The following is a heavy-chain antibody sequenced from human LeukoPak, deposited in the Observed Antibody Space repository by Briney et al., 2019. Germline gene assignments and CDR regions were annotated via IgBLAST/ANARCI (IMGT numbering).Heavy chain of an antibody. D-gene: IGHD7-27*01. V-gene: IGHV4-39*01. CDR1: GGSISSSSYY. Sequence: PSETLSLTCTVSGGSISSSSYYWGWIRQPPGKGLEWIGSIYYSGSTYYNPSLKSRVTISVDTSKNQFSLKLSSVTAADTAVYYCASNANWGSRGYYYYMDVWGKGTTVTVSS. CDR3: ASNANWGSRGYYYYMDV. J-gene: IGHJ6*03. CDR2: IYYSGST.